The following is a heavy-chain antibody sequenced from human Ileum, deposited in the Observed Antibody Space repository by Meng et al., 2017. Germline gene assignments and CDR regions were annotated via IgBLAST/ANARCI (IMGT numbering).Heavy chain of an antibody. Sequence: SETLFLTCVVSDGSIDSNNWWSWVRQSPGKGLEWIGEVYSSGSTHYNPSLKSRVTISVDNSKNQFSLRLNSVTAADTAVYYCARANYVRYFDLWGRGTLVTVSS. V-gene: IGHV4-4*02. CDR2: VYSSGST. CDR1: DGSIDSNNW. J-gene: IGHJ2*01. CDR3: ARANYVRYFDL. D-gene: IGHD3-10*02.